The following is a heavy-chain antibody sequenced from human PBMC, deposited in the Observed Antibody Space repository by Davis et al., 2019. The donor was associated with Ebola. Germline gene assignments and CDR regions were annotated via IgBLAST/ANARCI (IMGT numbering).Heavy chain of an antibody. Sequence: AASVKVSCKASGYTFTSYDINWVRQATGQGLEWMGWMNPNSGNTGYAQKFQGRVTMTRNTSISTAYMELSSLRSEDTAVYYCARGRGYYDFWSGRPDYYYGMDVWGKGTTVTVSS. CDR1: GYTFTSYD. CDR2: MNPNSGNT. D-gene: IGHD3-3*01. CDR3: ARGRGYYDFWSGRPDYYYGMDV. V-gene: IGHV1-8*01. J-gene: IGHJ6*04.